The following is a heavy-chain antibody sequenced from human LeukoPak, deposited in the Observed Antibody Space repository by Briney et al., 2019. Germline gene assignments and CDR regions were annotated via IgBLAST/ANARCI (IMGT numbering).Heavy chain of an antibody. CDR3: AKGGVLRFLEWLSRGYFDY. D-gene: IGHD3-3*01. CDR1: GFTFSSYA. J-gene: IGHJ4*02. Sequence: GGSLRLSCAASGFTFSSYAMSWVRQAPGKGLEWVSAISGSGGSTYYADSVKGRFTISRDNSKNTLYLQMNSLRAEDTAVYYCAKGGVLRFLEWLSRGYFDYWGQGTLVTVSS. CDR2: ISGSGGST. V-gene: IGHV3-23*01.